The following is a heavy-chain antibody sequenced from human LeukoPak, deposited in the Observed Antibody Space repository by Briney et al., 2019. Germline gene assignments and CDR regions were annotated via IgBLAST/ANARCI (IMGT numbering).Heavy chain of an antibody. D-gene: IGHD5-18*01. CDR3: ANGGSYSYGRYYFDY. J-gene: IGHJ4*02. Sequence: QPGGCLRLSCAASGFTFSSYAMSWVRQAPGKGLEWVSAISGSGGSTYYADSVKGRFTISRDNSKNTLYLQMNSLRAEDTAVYYCANGGSYSYGRYYFDYWGQGTLVTVSS. CDR2: ISGSGGST. CDR1: GFTFSSYA. V-gene: IGHV3-23*01.